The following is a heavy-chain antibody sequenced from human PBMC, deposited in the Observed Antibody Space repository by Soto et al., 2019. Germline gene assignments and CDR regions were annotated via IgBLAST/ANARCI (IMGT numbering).Heavy chain of an antibody. CDR3: AQSLRDYGLGRERANAFDP. J-gene: IGHJ5*02. Sequence: QITLKESGPTLVRPTQTLTLTCTFSGFSLSTTGVGVGWIRQPPGKALEWLALIYWDDAKRYSPSLKSRLTITKDTSKNEVILTMTNMDPVDTATYYCAQSLRDYGLGRERANAFDPWGQGTLVSVSS. D-gene: IGHD3-10*01. V-gene: IGHV2-5*02. CDR2: IYWDDAK. CDR1: GFSLSTTGVG.